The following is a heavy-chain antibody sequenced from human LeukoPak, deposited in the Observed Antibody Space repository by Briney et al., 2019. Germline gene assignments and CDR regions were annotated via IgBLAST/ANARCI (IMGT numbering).Heavy chain of an antibody. CDR3: ARVAEAGYFDY. V-gene: IGHV3-53*01. J-gene: IGHJ4*02. CDR1: GLTVSSNH. D-gene: IGHD6-19*01. Sequence: PGGSLRLSCAASGLTVSSNHMSWVRQAPGKGLEWVSVIYSGGSAYSADSVKGRFTISKDNSKNTLYLQMNSLRAEDTAVYYCARVAEAGYFDYWGQGTLVTVSS. CDR2: IYSGGSA.